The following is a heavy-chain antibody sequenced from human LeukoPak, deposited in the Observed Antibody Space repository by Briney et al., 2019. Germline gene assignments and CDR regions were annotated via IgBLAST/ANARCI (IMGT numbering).Heavy chain of an antibody. CDR2: INSNSGGT. Sequence: GASVKVSCKASGYTFTSYYMHWVRQAPGQGLEWMGWINSNSGGTNYAQKFQGRVTMTRDTSISTAYMELSRLRSDDTAVYYCARGDYDFWSGYYKYGGGFDYWGQGTLVTVSS. CDR1: GYTFTSYY. D-gene: IGHD3-3*01. CDR3: ARGDYDFWSGYYKYGGGFDY. V-gene: IGHV1-2*02. J-gene: IGHJ4*02.